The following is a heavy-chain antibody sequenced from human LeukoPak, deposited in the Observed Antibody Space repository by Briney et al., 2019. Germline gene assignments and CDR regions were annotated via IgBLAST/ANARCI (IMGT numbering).Heavy chain of an antibody. D-gene: IGHD3-22*01. V-gene: IGHV1-69*13. CDR1: RGTFSSYA. CDR3: ASDDSSGYYGSAMKSFDY. CDR2: IIPIFGTA. Sequence: SVKVSCKASRGTFSSYAISWVRQAPGQGLEWMGGIIPIFGTANYAQKFQGRVTITADESTRTAYMELSSLRSEDTAVYYCASDDSSGYYGSAMKSFDYWGQGTLVTVSS. J-gene: IGHJ4*02.